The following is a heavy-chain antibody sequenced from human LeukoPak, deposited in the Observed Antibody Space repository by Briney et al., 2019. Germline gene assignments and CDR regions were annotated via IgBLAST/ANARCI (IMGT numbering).Heavy chain of an antibody. CDR2: IYYSGST. CDR3: ARDMTTHDAFDI. Sequence: PSETLSLTCTVSGGSISSYYWSWIRQPPGKGLEWIGYIYYSGSTNYNPSLKSRVTISVDTSKNQFSLKLSSVTAADTAVYYCARDMTTHDAFDIWGQGTMVTVSS. CDR1: GGSISSYY. D-gene: IGHD4-11*01. J-gene: IGHJ3*02. V-gene: IGHV4-59*01.